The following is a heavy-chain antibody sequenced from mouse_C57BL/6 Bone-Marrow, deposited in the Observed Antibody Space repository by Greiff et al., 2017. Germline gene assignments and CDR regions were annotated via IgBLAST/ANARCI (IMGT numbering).Heavy chain of an antibody. V-gene: IGHV1-55*01. Sequence: QVQLKQPGAELVKPGASVKMSCKASGYTFTGSWITWVKQRPGQGLEWIGDIYPGSGSINYNEKFKSKATLTVDTSSSTACMQLRGLTSEDSAVYYCARWGNYVYAMDYWGQGTSVTVSS. CDR1: GYTFTGSW. CDR2: IYPGSGSI. J-gene: IGHJ4*01. D-gene: IGHD2-1*01. CDR3: ARWGNYVYAMDY.